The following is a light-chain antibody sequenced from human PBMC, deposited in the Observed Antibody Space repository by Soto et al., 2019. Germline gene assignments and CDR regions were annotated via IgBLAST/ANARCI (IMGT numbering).Light chain of an antibody. CDR1: QSVRSN. J-gene: IGKJ4*01. V-gene: IGKV3-15*01. CDR3: QQYDNWPLT. CDR2: GAS. Sequence: EVVMTQSPATLSVSPGEGATLSCRASQSVRSNLAWYQKKPGQSHRLLIYGASTRATAVPARFSGSGSGTEFTLTISSLRSEDFAVDYCQQYDNWPLTCGGGTQVEIK.